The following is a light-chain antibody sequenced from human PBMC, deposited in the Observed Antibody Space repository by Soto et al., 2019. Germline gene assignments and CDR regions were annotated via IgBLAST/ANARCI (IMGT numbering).Light chain of an antibody. CDR2: DVS. J-gene: IGKJ5*01. CDR3: QQYNKGPFS. CDR1: QGVTTN. V-gene: IGKV3-15*01. Sequence: EIVMRQSADTLSVTPGKRASRNCRSDQGVTTNFAWYQQKSGQSPRLLIYDVSIRATCFPARFSATGSDTDFALTLSRLQAGNSAVYFCQQYNKGPFSYGQGTRLEI.